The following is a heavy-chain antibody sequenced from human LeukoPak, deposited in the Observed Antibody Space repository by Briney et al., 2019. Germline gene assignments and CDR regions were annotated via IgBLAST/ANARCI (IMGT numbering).Heavy chain of an antibody. V-gene: IGHV3-7*01. CDR1: GFTFSNYW. CDR2: IQQDGSER. D-gene: IGHD6-13*01. J-gene: IGHJ5*02. Sequence: GGSLRLSCAASGFTFSNYWMSWVRQAPGKGLEWVANIQQDGSERYYVDSVKGRFTISRDNAKNSLYLQMNSLRAEDTAVYYCARTLYSSSWFDPWGQGTLVTVSS. CDR3: ARTLYSSSWFDP.